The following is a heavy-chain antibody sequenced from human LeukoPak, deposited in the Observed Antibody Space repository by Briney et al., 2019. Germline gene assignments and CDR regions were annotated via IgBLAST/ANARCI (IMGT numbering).Heavy chain of an antibody. D-gene: IGHD1-14*01. CDR1: GFTFSSYW. Sequence: GGSLRLSCAASGFTFSSYWMSWVRQAPGKGLEWVANIKQDGSEKYYVDSVKGRFTISRDNAKNSLYLQLTSLRAEDTALYYCARDRGRNSFDYWGQGTLVSVSS. J-gene: IGHJ4*02. CDR2: IKQDGSEK. V-gene: IGHV3-7*01. CDR3: ARDRGRNSFDY.